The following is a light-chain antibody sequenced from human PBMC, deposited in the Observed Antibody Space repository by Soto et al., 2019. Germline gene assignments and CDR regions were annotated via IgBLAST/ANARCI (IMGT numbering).Light chain of an antibody. V-gene: IGKV3-15*01. CDR2: GAS. CDR3: QQYNNWPLT. Sequence: EIVVTQSPATRSVSPGERATLSCRASQSVSGNLAWYQQKPGQAPRLLIYGASTRATGIPARFSGSGSGTEFTITISSLKSEDFAIYYCQQYNNWPLTFGQGTRLEIE. CDR1: QSVSGN. J-gene: IGKJ5*01.